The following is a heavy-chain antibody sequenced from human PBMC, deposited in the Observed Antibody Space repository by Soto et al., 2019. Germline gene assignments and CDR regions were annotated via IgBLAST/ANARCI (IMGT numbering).Heavy chain of an antibody. CDR2: ISSSGAST. Sequence: PGGSLRLSCAASGFTFSSYVMSWVRQAPGKGLEWVSSISSSGASTYYADSVKGRFTISRDNSKNTLYLQMNSLRAEDTAVYYCAKDSSSSANYWGQGTLVTVSS. V-gene: IGHV3-23*01. J-gene: IGHJ4*02. D-gene: IGHD6-6*01. CDR3: AKDSSSSANY. CDR1: GFTFSSYV.